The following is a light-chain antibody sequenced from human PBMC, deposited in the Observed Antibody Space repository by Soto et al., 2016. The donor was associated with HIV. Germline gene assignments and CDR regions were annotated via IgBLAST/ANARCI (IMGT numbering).Light chain of an antibody. CDR2: HND. V-gene: IGLV3-1*01. J-gene: IGLJ2*01. CDR1: QLGSRF. Sequence: SFELTQPPSVSVSPGQTASITCSSDQLGSRFVWWYQQRPGHSPLLVISHNDKRPSGIPERFSGSNSGNTATLTISGTQAMDEADYYCQAWDSTTAVFGGGTKLTAL. CDR3: QAWDSTTAV.